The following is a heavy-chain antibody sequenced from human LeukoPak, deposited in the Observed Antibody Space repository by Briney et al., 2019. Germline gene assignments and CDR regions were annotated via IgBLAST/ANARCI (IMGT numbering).Heavy chain of an antibody. D-gene: IGHD6-13*01. CDR2: IYYSGST. CDR1: GGSISSYY. Sequence: SSETLSLTCTVSGGSISSYYWSWIRQPPGKGLEWIGYIYYSGSTNYNPALKSRVTISVDTSKNLFSLKLSSVTAADTAVYYCARRIAAAGTVATGSLDYWGQGTLVTVSS. CDR3: ARRIAAAGTVATGSLDY. V-gene: IGHV4-59*12. J-gene: IGHJ4*02.